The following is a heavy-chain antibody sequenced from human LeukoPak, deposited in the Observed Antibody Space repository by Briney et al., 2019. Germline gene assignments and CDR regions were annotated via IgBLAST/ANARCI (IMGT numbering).Heavy chain of an antibody. J-gene: IGHJ4*02. V-gene: IGHV4-61*02. CDR3: ASGMEMTLFDY. CDR1: GGSISSSSYY. D-gene: IGHD1-1*01. Sequence: PSETLSLNCIVSGGSISSSSYYWGWIRQPPGKGLEWIGRIYTSGNTNYNPSLKSRATISVDTSKNQFSLELSSVTAADTAVYYCASGMEMTLFDYWGQGTLVTVSS. CDR2: IYTSGNT.